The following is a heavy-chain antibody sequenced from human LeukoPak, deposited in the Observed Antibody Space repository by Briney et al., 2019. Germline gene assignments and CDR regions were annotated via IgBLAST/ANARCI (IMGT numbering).Heavy chain of an antibody. Sequence: GGSLRLSCAASGFTFSGSAMHWVRQASGNGLEWVGRIRSKANSYATAYAASVKGRFTISRDDSKSTAYLQMNSLKTEDTAVYYCTRHRVRYCSSTSCSYYYYMDVWGKGTTVTVSS. D-gene: IGHD2-2*01. CDR1: GFTFSGSA. CDR2: IRSKANSYAT. J-gene: IGHJ6*03. CDR3: TRHRVRYCSSTSCSYYYYMDV. V-gene: IGHV3-73*01.